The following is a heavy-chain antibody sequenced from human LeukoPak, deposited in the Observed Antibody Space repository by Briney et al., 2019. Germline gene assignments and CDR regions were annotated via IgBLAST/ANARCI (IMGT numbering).Heavy chain of an antibody. CDR2: INHSGST. J-gene: IGHJ4*02. CDR1: GGSFSGYY. Sequence: SETLSLTCAVYGGSFSGYYWSWIRQPPGKGLEWIGEINHSGSTNYNPSLKSRVTISVDTSKNQFSLKLSSVTAADTAVYYCARGPRRLRFLEWPYYFDYWGQGTLVTVSS. V-gene: IGHV4-34*01. CDR3: ARGPRRLRFLEWPYYFDY. D-gene: IGHD3-3*01.